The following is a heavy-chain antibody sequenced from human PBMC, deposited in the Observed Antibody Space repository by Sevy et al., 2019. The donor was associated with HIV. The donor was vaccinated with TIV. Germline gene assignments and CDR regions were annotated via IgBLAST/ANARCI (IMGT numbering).Heavy chain of an antibody. D-gene: IGHD3-22*01. CDR1: GYTLSQLS. J-gene: IGHJ4*02. V-gene: IGHV1-24*01. CDR3: ATTKDYYDSSGSPFDY. CDR2: FEPEDAET. Sequence: ASAKVSCKVSGYTLSQLSLHWVRQAPGKGLEWMGSFEPEDAETIYAQKFQGRVTMTEDRSTDTAYMELSSLRSEDTAVYFCATTKDYYDSSGSPFDYWGQRTLVTVSS.